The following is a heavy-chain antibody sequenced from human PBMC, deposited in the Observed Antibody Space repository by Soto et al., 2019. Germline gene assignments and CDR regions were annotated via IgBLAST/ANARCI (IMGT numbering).Heavy chain of an antibody. CDR3: AARVGSGIYYKSPIDY. CDR1: GFTFTSSA. CDR2: IVVGSGNT. D-gene: IGHD3-10*01. J-gene: IGHJ4*02. V-gene: IGHV1-58*01. Sequence: QMQLVQSGPEVKKPGTSVKVSCKASGFTFTSSAVQWVRQARGQRLEWIGWIVVGSGNTNYAQKFQERVTITRDMSTSTAYMELSSLRSENTAVYYCAARVGSGIYYKSPIDYWGQGTLVTVSS.